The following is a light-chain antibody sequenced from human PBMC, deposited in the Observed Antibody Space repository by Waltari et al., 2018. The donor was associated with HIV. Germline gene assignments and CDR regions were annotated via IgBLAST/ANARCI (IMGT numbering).Light chain of an antibody. J-gene: IGLJ3*02. CDR3: SSFAGTYTWV. Sequence: QSALTQPHSVSGSPGQSVTISCTGTSSDVGGYDYVSWYQQHPGKDPKFIIYAVTKRPVGLPPLFSASKSGNPASLTISDLQTEDEADYYCSSFAGTYTWVFGGGTKLTVL. CDR2: AVT. V-gene: IGLV2-11*01. CDR1: SSDVGGYDY.